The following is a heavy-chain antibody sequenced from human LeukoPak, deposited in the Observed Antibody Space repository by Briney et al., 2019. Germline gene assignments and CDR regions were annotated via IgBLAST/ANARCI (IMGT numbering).Heavy chain of an antibody. J-gene: IGHJ5*02. Sequence: SETLSLTRSVSNYSISDGYYWGWIRQPPGKGLGWIGGVYHSGATYYTPSLKSRVTISVDTSKNQFSLNLTSVTAADTAVYYCARDSSGTLSGGGWFDPWGQGTLVTVSS. CDR1: NYSISDGYY. CDR2: VYHSGAT. CDR3: ARDSSGTLSGGGWFDP. V-gene: IGHV4-38-2*02. D-gene: IGHD6-19*01.